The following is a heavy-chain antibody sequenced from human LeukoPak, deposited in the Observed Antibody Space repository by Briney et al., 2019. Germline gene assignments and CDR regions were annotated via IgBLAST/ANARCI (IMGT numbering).Heavy chain of an antibody. CDR3: ERVRRKDSSAWFAYFYYNMDV. CDR2: INHSGST. V-gene: IGHV4-34*01. J-gene: IGHJ6*03. Sequence: SETLSLTCAVYGESFSGYYWSWIRQPPGKGLEWIGEINHSGSTNYNPSLKSRVTISVDSSKNQFSLKLSSVTAADTALYYCERVRRKDSSAWFAYFYYNMDVWGKGTTVTVSS. CDR1: GESFSGYY. D-gene: IGHD6-19*01.